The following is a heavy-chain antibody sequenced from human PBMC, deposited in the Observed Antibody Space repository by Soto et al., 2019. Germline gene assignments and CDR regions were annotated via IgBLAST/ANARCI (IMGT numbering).Heavy chain of an antibody. V-gene: IGHV4-4*02. Sequence: SASVALTCAVSGGSIYSSNWWSWVRQPPGKGLEWIGEIYHSGCTNYNPSLKSRVTISVDKSKNQFSLKLSSVTAADTAVYYCAREMAGDGYNHYWGQGTLVTSPQ. CDR1: GGSIYSSNW. CDR3: AREMAGDGYNHY. D-gene: IGHD5-12*01. CDR2: IYHSGCT. J-gene: IGHJ4*02.